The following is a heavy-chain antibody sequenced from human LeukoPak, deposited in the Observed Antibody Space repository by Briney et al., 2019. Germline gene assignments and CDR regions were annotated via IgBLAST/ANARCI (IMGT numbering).Heavy chain of an antibody. V-gene: IGHV4-59*01. Sequence: SETLSLTCAVSGDSITNYYWSWLRQPPGKGLEWIGYIYYTGSTNYNPSLKSRVTISVDTYKNQCSLKLRYVTTEDTAVYYCARGNIVGAKLSGFDIWGQGTKATASS. D-gene: IGHD1-26*01. CDR2: IYYTGST. CDR1: GDSITNYY. CDR3: ARGNIVGAKLSGFDI. J-gene: IGHJ3*02.